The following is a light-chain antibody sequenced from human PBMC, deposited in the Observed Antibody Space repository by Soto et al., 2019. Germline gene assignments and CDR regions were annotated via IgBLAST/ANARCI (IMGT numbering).Light chain of an antibody. Sequence: TKCPSTLSASLGDRGTITCRASQSISSWLAWYQQKPGKAPKLLIYKASSLESGVPSRFSGSGSGTEFTLTISSLQPDDFATYYCQQYNSYSWTFGQGTKVDI. J-gene: IGKJ1*01. CDR1: QSISSW. CDR2: KAS. V-gene: IGKV1-5*03. CDR3: QQYNSYSWT.